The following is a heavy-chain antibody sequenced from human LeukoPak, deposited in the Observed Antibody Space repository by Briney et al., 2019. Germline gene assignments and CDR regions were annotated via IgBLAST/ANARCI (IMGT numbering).Heavy chain of an antibody. Sequence: PSETLSLTCAVYGGSFSGYYWSWIRQPPGKGLEWIGEINHSGSTNYNPSLKSRVTISVDTSKNQFSLKLSSVTAADTAVYYCARGRVRYCSGGSCYSTTPYFDYWGQGTLVTVSS. D-gene: IGHD2-15*01. J-gene: IGHJ4*02. CDR3: ARGRVRYCSGGSCYSTTPYFDY. CDR1: GGSFSGYY. CDR2: INHSGST. V-gene: IGHV4-34*01.